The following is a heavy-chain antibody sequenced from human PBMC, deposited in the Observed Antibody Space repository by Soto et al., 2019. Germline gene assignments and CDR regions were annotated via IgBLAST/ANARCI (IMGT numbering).Heavy chain of an antibody. J-gene: IGHJ4*01. CDR1: GFTFNKYG. D-gene: IGHD2-2*01. CDR2: ISYDGSNK. V-gene: IGHV3-30*18. Sequence: PGGSLRLSCAASGFTFNKYGIHWVRQAPGKGLEWVAVISYDGSNKYYADSVKGRFTISRDNSKNTLYLQMNSLRAEDTAVYYSAKEPEIWTTSSGFDYWGQGTLVTVSS. CDR3: AKEPEIWTTSSGFDY.